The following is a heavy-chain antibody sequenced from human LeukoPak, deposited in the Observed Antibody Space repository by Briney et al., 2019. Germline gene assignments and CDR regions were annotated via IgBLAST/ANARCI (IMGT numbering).Heavy chain of an antibody. CDR3: ARSTTMIVVRGAFDI. D-gene: IGHD3-22*01. V-gene: IGHV4-61*02. CDR1: GGSISSGSYY. J-gene: IGHJ3*02. CDR2: IYTSGST. Sequence: KPSQTLSLTCTVSGGSISSGSYYWSWIRQPAGKGLEWIGRIYTSGSTNYNPSLKSRVTISVDTSKNQFSLKLSSVTAADTAVYYCARSTTMIVVRGAFDIWGQGTMVTVSS.